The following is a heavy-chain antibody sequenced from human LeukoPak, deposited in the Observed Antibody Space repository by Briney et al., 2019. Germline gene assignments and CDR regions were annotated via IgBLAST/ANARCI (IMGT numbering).Heavy chain of an antibody. J-gene: IGHJ5*02. CDR2: IYHSGST. Sequence: MTSQTLSLTCTVSGGSISSGGYYWSWIRQPPGKGLEWIGYIYHSGSTYYNPSLKSRVTISVDTSKNQFSLKLSSVTAADTAVYYCARGPRPDKRRSSRYSRWFDPWGQGTLVTVSS. CDR3: ARGPRPDKRRSSRYSRWFDP. V-gene: IGHV4-30-2*01. D-gene: IGHD6-13*01. CDR1: GGSISSGGYY.